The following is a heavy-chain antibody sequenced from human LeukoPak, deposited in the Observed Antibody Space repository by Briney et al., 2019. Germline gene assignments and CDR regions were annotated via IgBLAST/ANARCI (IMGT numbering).Heavy chain of an antibody. D-gene: IGHD6-19*01. CDR2: ISWNSGTI. V-gene: IGHV3-9*01. J-gene: IGHJ1*01. Sequence: LRLSCAASGFTFDNYAMNWVRQVPGKGLEWISLISWNSGTIGYADSVKGRFTISRDNASNFLYLQMNSLRAEDTALYYCARAYKDRSLAGKKEFFQHWGQGTLVTVSS. CDR1: GFTFDNYA. CDR3: ARAYKDRSLAGKKEFFQH.